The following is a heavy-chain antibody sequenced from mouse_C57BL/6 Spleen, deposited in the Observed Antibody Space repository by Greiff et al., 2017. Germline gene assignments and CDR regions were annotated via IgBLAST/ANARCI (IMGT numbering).Heavy chain of an antibody. CDR2: IYPGSGST. V-gene: IGHV1-55*01. Sequence: QVQLQQPGAELVKPGASVKMSCKASGYTFTSYWITWVKQRPGQGLEWIGDIYPGSGSTNYNEKFKSKATLTVDTSSSTAYMQLSSLTSEDSAVYYCARDFYYGKGDWYFDVWGTGTTVTVSS. CDR1: GYTFTSYW. CDR3: ARDFYYGKGDWYFDV. J-gene: IGHJ1*03. D-gene: IGHD2-1*01.